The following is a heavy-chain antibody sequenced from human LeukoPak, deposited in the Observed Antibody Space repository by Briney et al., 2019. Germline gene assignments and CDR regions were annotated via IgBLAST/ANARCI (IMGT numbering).Heavy chain of an antibody. CDR1: GGTFSSYA. J-gene: IGHJ4*02. CDR3: ARDTPYYYGSGSYPDY. Sequence: ASVKVSCKASGGTFSSYAISWVRQAPGQGLEWMGRIIPILGIANYARKFQGRVTITADKSTSTAYMELSSLRSEDTAVYYCARDTPYYYGSGSYPDYWGQGTLVTVSS. D-gene: IGHD3-10*01. V-gene: IGHV1-69*04. CDR2: IIPILGIA.